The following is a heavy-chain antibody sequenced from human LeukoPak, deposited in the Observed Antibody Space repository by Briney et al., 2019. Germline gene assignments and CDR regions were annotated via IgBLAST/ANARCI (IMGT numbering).Heavy chain of an antibody. CDR2: IYTSGST. CDR3: ARGRRDGSGSFNWFDP. Sequence: PPETLSLTCTVSGGSISSYYWSWIRQPAGKGLEWIGRIYTSGSTNYNPSLKSRVTISVDKSKNQFSLKLSSVTAADTAVYYCARGRRDGSGSFNWFDPWGQGTLVTVSS. J-gene: IGHJ5*02. D-gene: IGHD3-10*01. V-gene: IGHV4-4*07. CDR1: GGSISSYY.